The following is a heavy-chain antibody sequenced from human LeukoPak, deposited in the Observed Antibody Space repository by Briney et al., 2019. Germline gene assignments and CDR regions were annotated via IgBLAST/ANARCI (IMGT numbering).Heavy chain of an antibody. V-gene: IGHV4-4*07. CDR3: ARETRIRGVSVRESHYFYYGMDV. CDR1: GGSIDNFY. CDR2: IYANGDT. Sequence: SDTLSLTCTVSGGSIDNFYWTWIRQPAGRGLEWIGRIYANGDTNYNPSLRSRLTLSVATSRNQFSLSLTSVTAADTAVYYCARETRIRGVSVRESHYFYYGMDVWGQGTTVIVSS. D-gene: IGHD3-10*01. J-gene: IGHJ6*02.